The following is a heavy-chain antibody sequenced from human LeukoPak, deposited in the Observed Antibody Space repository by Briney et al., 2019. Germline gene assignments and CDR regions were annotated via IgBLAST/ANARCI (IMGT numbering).Heavy chain of an antibody. CDR2: IIPIFGTA. J-gene: IGHJ4*02. Sequence: GGSLRLSCSASGGTFSSYAISWVRQAPGQGLEWMGGIIPIFGTANYAQKFQGGVTITADESTSTAYMELSSLRSEDTAVYYCASRAIAAAVTFNYWGQGTLVTVSS. CDR3: ASRAIAAAVTFNY. D-gene: IGHD6-13*01. V-gene: IGHV1-69*01. CDR1: GGTFSSYA.